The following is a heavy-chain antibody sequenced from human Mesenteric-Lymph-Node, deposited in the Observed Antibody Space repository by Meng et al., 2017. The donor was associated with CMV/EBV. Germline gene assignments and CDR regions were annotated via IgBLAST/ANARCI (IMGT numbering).Heavy chain of an antibody. Sequence: QVQLQQWGAGLLKPSEPLSLPCAVYGGSFSGYYWSWIRQPPGKGLEWIGEINHSGSTNYNPSLKSRVTISVDTSKNQFSLKLSSVTAADTAVYYCARHQRWLKSEGGFNYWGQGTLVTVSS. CDR1: GGSFSGYY. V-gene: IGHV4-34*01. J-gene: IGHJ4*02. CDR2: INHSGST. CDR3: ARHQRWLKSEGGFNY. D-gene: IGHD4-23*01.